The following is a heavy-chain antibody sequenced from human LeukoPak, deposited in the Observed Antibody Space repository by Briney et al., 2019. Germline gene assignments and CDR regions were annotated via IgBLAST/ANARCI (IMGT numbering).Heavy chain of an antibody. J-gene: IGHJ3*02. CDR2: INHSGST. CDR1: GGSFSGYY. Sequence: SETLSLTCAVYGGSFSGYYWSWIRQPPGKGLEWIGEINHSGSTNYNPSLKSRVTISVDTSKNQFSLKLSSVTAADTAVYYCARVTGSGWNDAFDIWGQGTMVTVSS. CDR3: ARVTGSGWNDAFDI. V-gene: IGHV4-34*01. D-gene: IGHD6-19*01.